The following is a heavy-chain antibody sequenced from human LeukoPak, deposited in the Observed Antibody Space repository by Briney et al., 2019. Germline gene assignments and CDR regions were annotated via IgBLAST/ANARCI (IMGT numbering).Heavy chain of an antibody. D-gene: IGHD1-26*01. CDR2: INHSGST. CDR3: ARDRGSYYHFDY. V-gene: IGHV4-34*01. CDR1: GGSFSGYY. Sequence: SETLSLTCAVYGGSFSGYYWSWIRQPPGKGLEWIGEINHSGSTSYNPSLKSRVTISVDTSKNQFSLKLSSVTAADTAVYYCARDRGSYYHFDYWGQGTLVTVSS. J-gene: IGHJ4*02.